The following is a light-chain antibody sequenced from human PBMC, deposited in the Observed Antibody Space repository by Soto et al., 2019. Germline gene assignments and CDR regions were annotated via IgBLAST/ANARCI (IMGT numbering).Light chain of an antibody. J-gene: IGKJ1*01. CDR3: QQYGSSQWT. CDR2: DAS. V-gene: IGKV3-20*01. Sequence: EIVLTQSPATLSLSPGERGTLSCMASQSVSSHLAWYQQKPGQAPRLLIYDASNRATGIPDRFSGSGSGTDFTLTISRLEPEDFAVYYCQQYGSSQWTFGQGTKVDI. CDR1: QSVSSH.